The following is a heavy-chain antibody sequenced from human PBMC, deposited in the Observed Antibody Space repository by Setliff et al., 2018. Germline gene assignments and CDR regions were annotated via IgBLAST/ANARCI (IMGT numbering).Heavy chain of an antibody. CDR2: IYYSGST. J-gene: IGHJ5*02. V-gene: IGHV4-39*02. D-gene: IGHD3-16*01. Sequence: SETLSLTCTVSGGSISSSSYYWGWIRQPPGKGLEWIGSIYYSGSTYYNPSLKSRVTKSVDTSKNQFSLKLSSVTAADTAVYYCARDQTLRDVWFDPWGQGTLVTVSS. CDR1: GGSISSSSYY. CDR3: ARDQTLRDVWFDP.